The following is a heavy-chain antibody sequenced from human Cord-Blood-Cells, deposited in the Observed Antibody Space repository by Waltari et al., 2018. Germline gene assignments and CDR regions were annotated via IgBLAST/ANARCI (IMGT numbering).Heavy chain of an antibody. D-gene: IGHD3-10*01. V-gene: IGHV3-23*01. CDR3: ALTMVRGVIVY. CDR2: ISGSGGST. CDR1: GFTFSSYT. J-gene: IGHJ4*02. Sequence: EVQLLESGGGLVQPGGSLRLSCAASGFTFSSYTMSWVRQAPGKGLEWVSAISGSGGSTYYADSVKGRFTISRDNSKNTLYLQMNSLRAEDTAVYYCALTMVRGVIVYWGQGTLVTVSS.